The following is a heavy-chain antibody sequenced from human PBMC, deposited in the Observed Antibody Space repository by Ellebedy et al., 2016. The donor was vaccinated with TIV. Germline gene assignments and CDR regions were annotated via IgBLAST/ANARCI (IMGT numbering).Heavy chain of an antibody. V-gene: IGHV1-24*01. CDR3: ATGRLSRADY. CDR1: GYLFSELS. J-gene: IGHJ4*02. Sequence: AASVQVSCKVSGYLFSELSMHWVRQAPGKGLEWMGRFDPEDGKTIYAQKFQGRATLTEDTSTDTADMELSSLRSEDTAIYYCATGRLSRADYWGQGTLITVSS. D-gene: IGHD6-25*01. CDR2: FDPEDGKT.